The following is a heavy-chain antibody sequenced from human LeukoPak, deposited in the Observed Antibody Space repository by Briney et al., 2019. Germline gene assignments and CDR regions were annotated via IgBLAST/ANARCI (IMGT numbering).Heavy chain of an antibody. D-gene: IGHD6-13*01. CDR1: GGSISSYY. CDR3: ASRRIYSSSWYYVDY. Sequence: SGTLSLTCTVSGGSISSYYWSWIRQPPGKGLEWIGYIYYSRSTNYNPTLKSRVTISVDTSKNQFSLKLSSVTAADTAVYYCASRRIYSSSWYYVDYCGQGTLVTVSS. V-gene: IGHV4-59*01. J-gene: IGHJ4*02. CDR2: IYYSRST.